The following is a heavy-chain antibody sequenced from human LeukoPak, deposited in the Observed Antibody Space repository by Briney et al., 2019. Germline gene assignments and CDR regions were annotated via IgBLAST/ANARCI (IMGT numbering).Heavy chain of an antibody. V-gene: IGHV4-59*01. CDR1: GGSISSYY. J-gene: IGHJ3*02. Sequence: SETLSLTCTVSGGSISSYYWSWIRQPPGEGLEWIGYIYYSGSTNYNPSLKSRVTISVDTSKNQFSLKLSSVTAADTAVYYCARQQQLRYGGAFDIWGQGTMVTVSS. CDR3: ARQQQLRYGGAFDI. CDR2: IYYSGST. D-gene: IGHD6-13*01.